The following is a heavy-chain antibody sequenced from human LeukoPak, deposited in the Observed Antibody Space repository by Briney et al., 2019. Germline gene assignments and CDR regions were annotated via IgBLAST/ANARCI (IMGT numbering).Heavy chain of an antibody. CDR2: IPHHGSNE. V-gene: IGHV3-30*14. CDR1: GFTSSTYP. D-gene: IGHD3-9*01. Sequence: GGSLRLSCEASGFTSSTYPMHWVRQAPDKGLEWVAMIPHHGSNEYYADSVKGRFTISRDNPKNTLYLQMNNPRVEDTAIYYCARVHDTTGYYHYFDSWGQGTLVTVSS. J-gene: IGHJ4*02. CDR3: ARVHDTTGYYHYFDS.